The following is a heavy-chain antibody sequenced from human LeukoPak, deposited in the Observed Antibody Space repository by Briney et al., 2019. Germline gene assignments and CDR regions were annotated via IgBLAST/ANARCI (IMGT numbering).Heavy chain of an antibody. Sequence: SETLSLTCAVYGGSFSGYYWSWIRQPPGKGLEWIGEINHSGSTNYSPSLKSRVTISVDTSKNQFSLKLSSVTAADTAVYYCARDGNDFWNDQRFDPWGQGTLVTVSS. V-gene: IGHV4-34*01. D-gene: IGHD3-3*01. CDR3: ARDGNDFWNDQRFDP. CDR2: INHSGST. CDR1: GGSFSGYY. J-gene: IGHJ5*02.